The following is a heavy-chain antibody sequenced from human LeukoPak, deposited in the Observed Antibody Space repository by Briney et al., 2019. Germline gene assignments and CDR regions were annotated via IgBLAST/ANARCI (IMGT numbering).Heavy chain of an antibody. D-gene: IGHD1-1*01. J-gene: IGHJ3*02. V-gene: IGHV3-23*01. CDR2: ISDSGGST. CDR3: AKGNGQGSSDDAFDI. CDR1: GFTFTSYP. Sequence: PGGSLRLSCAASGFTFTSYPMSWVRQAPGKGLEWVSAISDSGGSTYYADSVKGRFTISRDNSKNTLYLQMNSLRTEDTVVYYCAKGNGQGSSDDAFDIWGQGTMVTVSS.